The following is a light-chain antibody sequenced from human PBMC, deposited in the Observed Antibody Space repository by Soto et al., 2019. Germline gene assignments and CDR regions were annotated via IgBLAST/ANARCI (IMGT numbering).Light chain of an antibody. CDR2: EDN. CDR1: SGSIASNY. V-gene: IGLV6-57*04. Sequence: NFMLTQPHSMSESPGKTVTISCTRSSGSIASNYVQWYQQRPGSAPTTVIYEDNQRPSGVPDRFSGSIDSSSNSASLTISGLKTEDEADYYCQSYDSSNGVVFGGGTKLTVL. J-gene: IGLJ2*01. CDR3: QSYDSSNGVV.